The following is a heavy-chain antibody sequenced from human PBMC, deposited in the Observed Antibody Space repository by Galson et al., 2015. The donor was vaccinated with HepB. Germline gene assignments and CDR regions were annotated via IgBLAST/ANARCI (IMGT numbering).Heavy chain of an antibody. CDR1: GGTFSSYA. J-gene: IGHJ4*02. V-gene: IGHV1-69*06. CDR3: ARDLTYYYDSSGYYFDY. CDR2: IIPIFGTA. D-gene: IGHD3-22*01. Sequence: SVKVSCKASGGTFSSYAISWVRQAPGQGLEWMGGIIPIFGTANYAQKFQGRVTITADKSTSTAYMELSSLRSEDTAVYYCARDLTYYYDSSGYYFDYWGQGTLVTVSS.